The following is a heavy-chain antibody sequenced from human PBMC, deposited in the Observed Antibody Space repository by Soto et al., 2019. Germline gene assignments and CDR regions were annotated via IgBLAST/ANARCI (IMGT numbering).Heavy chain of an antibody. J-gene: IGHJ5*02. CDR1: GFTFSSYG. V-gene: IGHV3-30*18. D-gene: IGHD6-13*01. CDR3: AKDWEVAAAPSNWFDP. CDR2: ISYDGSNK. Sequence: PGGSLRLSXAASGFTFSSYGMHWVRQAPGKGLEWVAVISYDGSNKYYADSVKGRFTISRDNSKNTLYLQMNSLRAEDTAVYYCAKDWEVAAAPSNWFDPWGQGTLVTVSS.